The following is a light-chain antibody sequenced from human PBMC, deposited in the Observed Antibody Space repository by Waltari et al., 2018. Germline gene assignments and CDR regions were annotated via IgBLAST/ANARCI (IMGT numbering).Light chain of an antibody. CDR1: QGISSA. J-gene: IGKJ4*01. Sequence: AIQLTQSPSSLSASVGDRVTITCRASQGISSALAWYQQKPGKAPKLLIYDASSLESGVPSRFSGSGSGTDFTLTINSLQPEDFATYYCQQFNSYPFFGGGTKVEIK. V-gene: IGKV1-13*02. CDR2: DAS. CDR3: QQFNSYPF.